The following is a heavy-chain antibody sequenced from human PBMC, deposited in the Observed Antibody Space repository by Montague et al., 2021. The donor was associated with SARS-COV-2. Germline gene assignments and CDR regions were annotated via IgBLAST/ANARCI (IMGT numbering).Heavy chain of an antibody. CDR3: ARLRDGVVPSPILGVGPYYSYYFIDV. V-gene: IGHV4-34*01. Sequence: ETLSLTCAVYGGSFSGYHWNWIRQPPGKGLEWIGEINHGGITNYNPSLKSRLTISADTSKNQFSLKLTSVAAADTAVYYCARLRDGVVPSPILGVGPYYSYYFIDVWGKETTVTVSS. CDR1: GGSFSGYH. J-gene: IGHJ6*03. D-gene: IGHD3-10*01. CDR2: INHGGIT.